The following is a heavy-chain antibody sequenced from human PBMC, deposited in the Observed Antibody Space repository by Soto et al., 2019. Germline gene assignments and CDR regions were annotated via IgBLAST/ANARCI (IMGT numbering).Heavy chain of an antibody. V-gene: IGHV4-31*03. CDR2: IYYGGST. CDR1: GGSISSGGYY. J-gene: IGHJ4*01. Sequence: SETLSLTCTVSGGSISSGGYYWSWIRQHPGKGLEWIGYIYYGGSTYYNPSLKSRATISGDTSKNQFSLKLSSVTAADTAVYYCARGGYYYENSGQNAYDYWGQGILVTVYS. CDR3: ARGGYYYENSGQNAYDY. D-gene: IGHD3-22*01.